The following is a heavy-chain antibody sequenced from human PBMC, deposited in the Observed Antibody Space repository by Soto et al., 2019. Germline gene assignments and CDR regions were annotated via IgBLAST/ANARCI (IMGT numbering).Heavy chain of an antibody. CDR1: GYTFTSYD. CDR2: MNPNSGNT. V-gene: IGHV1-8*01. D-gene: IGHD3-3*01. Sequence: ASVKVSCKASGYTFTSYDINWVRQATGQGLEWMGWMNPNSGNTGYAQKFQGRVTMTRNTSISTAYMELSSLRSEDTAVYYCARRGGGLYDFWSGYYYYYYYYMDVWGKGTTVTSP. J-gene: IGHJ6*03. CDR3: ARRGGGLYDFWSGYYYYYYYYMDV.